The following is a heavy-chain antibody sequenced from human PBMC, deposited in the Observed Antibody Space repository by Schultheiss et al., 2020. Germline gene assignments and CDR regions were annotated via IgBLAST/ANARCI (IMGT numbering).Heavy chain of an antibody. CDR1: GVTFSNYW. Sequence: GGSLRLSCAASGVTFSNYWMDWVRQAPGKGLEWVSRTNSDGSRRDYAESVKGRFTISRDIAESTLYLQMDSLRAEDTAVYYCAKDLSGWYYFDYWGQGTLVTVSS. J-gene: IGHJ4*02. D-gene: IGHD6-19*01. CDR2: TNSDGSRR. CDR3: AKDLSGWYYFDY. V-gene: IGHV3-74*01.